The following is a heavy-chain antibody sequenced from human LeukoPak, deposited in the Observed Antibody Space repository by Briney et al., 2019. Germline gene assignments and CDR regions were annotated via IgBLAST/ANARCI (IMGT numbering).Heavy chain of an antibody. J-gene: IGHJ6*04. Sequence: GRSLRLSCPASGFTFSSYGMHWVRQAPGKGLEWVAVISYDGSNKYYADSVKGRFTISRDNSKNTLYLQMNSLRAEDTAVCYCAKDEDIVVVPAAMGYYYYGMDVWGKGTTVTVSS. V-gene: IGHV3-30*18. D-gene: IGHD2-2*01. CDR2: ISYDGSNK. CDR1: GFTFSSYG. CDR3: AKDEDIVVVPAAMGYYYYGMDV.